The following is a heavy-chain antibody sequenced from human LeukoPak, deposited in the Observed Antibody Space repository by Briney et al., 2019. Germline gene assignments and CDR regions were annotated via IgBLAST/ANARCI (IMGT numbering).Heavy chain of an antibody. V-gene: IGHV3-7*01. D-gene: IGHD1-26*01. Sequence: PGGSPRLSCAASGFTFSSYWMSWVRQAPGKGLEWVANIKQDGSEKYYVDSVKGRFTISRDNAKNSLYLQMNSLRAEDTAVYYCARVGIVGARGAFDYWGQGTLVTVSS. CDR3: ARVGIVGARGAFDY. CDR1: GFTFSSYW. J-gene: IGHJ4*02. CDR2: IKQDGSEK.